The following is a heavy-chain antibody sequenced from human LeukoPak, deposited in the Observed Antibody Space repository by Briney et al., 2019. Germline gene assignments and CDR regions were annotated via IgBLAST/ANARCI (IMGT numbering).Heavy chain of an antibody. V-gene: IGHV3-49*04. J-gene: IGHJ4*01. D-gene: IGHD3-10*01. CDR3: TRHHYGSGSSGFDY. CDR1: GFTFCDYA. CDR2: IRNKAYGGTT. Sequence: PGRSLRLSCTASGFTFCDYAMSWVRQAPGKGLEWVGFIRNKAYGGTTEYAASVKGRFTISRDDSKSIAYLQMNSLKTEDTAVYYCTRHHYGSGSSGFDYWGQGTLVTVSS.